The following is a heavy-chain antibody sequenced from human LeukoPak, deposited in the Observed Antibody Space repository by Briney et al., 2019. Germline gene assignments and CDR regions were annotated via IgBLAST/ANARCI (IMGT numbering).Heavy chain of an antibody. CDR1: GGSFSGYY. V-gene: IGHV4-34*01. Sequence: SETLSLTCAVYGGSFSGYYWSWIRQPPGKGLEWIGEINHSGSTNYNPSLKSRVTISVDTSKNQFSLKLSSVTAADTAVYYCARDDRGLHDYWGQGTLVTVSS. CDR2: INHSGST. CDR3: ARDDRGLHDY. D-gene: IGHD3-22*01. J-gene: IGHJ4*02.